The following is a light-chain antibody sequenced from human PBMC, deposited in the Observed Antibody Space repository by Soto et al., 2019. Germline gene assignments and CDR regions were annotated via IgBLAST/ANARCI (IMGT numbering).Light chain of an antibody. CDR1: QSISAW. J-gene: IGKJ1*01. CDR2: DAS. CDR3: QHYHDYPWT. V-gene: IGKV1-5*01. Sequence: DIQMTQPPSTLSASVGDRVTITCRASQSISAWLAWYQQKPGEAPTLLIYDASSLESGVPSRFSGGGSETEFTLTISSLQPDDVATYYCQHYHDYPWTFGQGTKVDIK.